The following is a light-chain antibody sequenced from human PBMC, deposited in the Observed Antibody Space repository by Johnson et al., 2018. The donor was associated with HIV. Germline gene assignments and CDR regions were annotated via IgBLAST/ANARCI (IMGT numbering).Light chain of an antibody. Sequence: QSFLTQPPSVSAAPGQKVTISCSGSSSNIGINYVSWFQQLPGTAPKLLIYDNDKRPSGIPDRFSGSKSGTSATLGITGLQTGDEADYYCGTWDSSLSARYVFGTGTKVTVL. J-gene: IGLJ1*01. CDR2: DND. V-gene: IGLV1-51*01. CDR1: SSNIGINY. CDR3: GTWDSSLSARYV.